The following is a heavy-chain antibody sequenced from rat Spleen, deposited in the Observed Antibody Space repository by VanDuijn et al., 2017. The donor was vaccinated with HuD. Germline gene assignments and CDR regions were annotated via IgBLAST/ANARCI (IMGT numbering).Heavy chain of an antibody. CDR1: GFSLTSNS. D-gene: IGHD1-10*01. J-gene: IGHJ2*01. CDR3: TENNYN. CDR2: IWGDGTT. Sequence: QVQLKESGPGLVQPSQTLSLTCTVSGFSLTSNSVHWVRQFPGKGLEWMGGIWGDGTTDYNSALKSRLSISRDTSKSQVFLKMNSLQTDDTAMYFCTENNYNWGQGVMVTVSS. V-gene: IGHV2-1*01.